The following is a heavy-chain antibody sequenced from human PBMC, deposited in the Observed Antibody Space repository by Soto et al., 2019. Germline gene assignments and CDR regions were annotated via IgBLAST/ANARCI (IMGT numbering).Heavy chain of an antibody. CDR2: IYSGGST. D-gene: IGHD2-15*01. CDR3: ARDEDCSGSSCYSYAFDI. V-gene: IGHV3-53*04. Sequence: EVQLVESGGGLVQPGGSLRLSCAASGFTVSSNYMSWVRQAPGKGLEWVSVIYSGGSTYYADSVKGRFTISRHNSKNTLYLQMNGLRAEDTAVYYCARDEDCSGSSCYSYAFDIWGQGTMVTVSS. J-gene: IGHJ3*02. CDR1: GFTVSSNY.